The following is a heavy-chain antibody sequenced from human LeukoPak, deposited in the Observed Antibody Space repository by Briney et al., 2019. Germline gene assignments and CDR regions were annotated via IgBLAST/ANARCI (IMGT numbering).Heavy chain of an antibody. Sequence: GGSLRLSCAASRFTFSSFEMNWVRQAQGKGLEWVSYISSSGSSIYYADSVKGRFTISRDNAKNSLYLQMNSLRTEDTAVYYCARGAGGYFDYWGQGTLVTVSS. D-gene: IGHD3-10*01. CDR1: RFTFSSFE. J-gene: IGHJ4*02. V-gene: IGHV3-48*03. CDR2: ISSSGSSI. CDR3: ARGAGGYFDY.